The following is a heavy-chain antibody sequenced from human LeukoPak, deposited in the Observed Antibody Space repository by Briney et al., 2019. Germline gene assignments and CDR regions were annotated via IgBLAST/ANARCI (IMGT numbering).Heavy chain of an antibody. CDR3: ARYTSMVAFHAHGFDM. D-gene: IGHD5-18*01. CDR2: IYYSGST. Sequence: PSETLSLTCTVSGGSISNYYWSWIRQSPEKGLEWIGYIYYSGSTSYNPSLKSRVTISVDTSKNRFSLKLSSVTAADTAVYYCARYTSMVAFHAHGFDMWGQGTLVTVSS. CDR1: GGSISNYY. J-gene: IGHJ3*02. V-gene: IGHV4-59*01.